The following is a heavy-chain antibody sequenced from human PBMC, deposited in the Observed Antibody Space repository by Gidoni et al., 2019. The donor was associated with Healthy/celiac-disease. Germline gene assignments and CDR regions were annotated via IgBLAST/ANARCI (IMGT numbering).Heavy chain of an antibody. Sequence: QVQLQQWGAGLLKPSETLSLTCAVYGGSFSGYYWRWIRQPPGKGLEWIGEINHSGSTNYNPSLKSRVTISVDTSKNQFSLKLSSVTAADTAVYYCARGVKNSVLRFLEWLQNYGMDVWGQGTTVTVSS. CDR1: GGSFSGYY. CDR2: INHSGST. CDR3: ARGVKNSVLRFLEWLQNYGMDV. D-gene: IGHD3-3*01. J-gene: IGHJ6*02. V-gene: IGHV4-34*01.